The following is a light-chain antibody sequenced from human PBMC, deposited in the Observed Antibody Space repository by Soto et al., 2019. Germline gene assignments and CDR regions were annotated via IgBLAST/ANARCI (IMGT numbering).Light chain of an antibody. CDR3: QSYDNSLNHVV. Sequence: QSVLTQPPSVSGAPGQRVTIHCTGSSSNIGSFYDVHWYQQLPGTVPKLLIYGDNNRPSGVPDRFSGSKSGTAASLAITGLQAEDEADYYCQSYDNSLNHVVFGGGTKLTVL. CDR2: GDN. V-gene: IGLV1-40*01. CDR1: SSNIGSFYD. J-gene: IGLJ2*01.